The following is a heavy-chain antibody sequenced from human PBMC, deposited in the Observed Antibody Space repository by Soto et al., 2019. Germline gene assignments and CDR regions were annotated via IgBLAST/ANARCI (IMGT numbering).Heavy chain of an antibody. V-gene: IGHV3-11*01. CDR2: ISSSGSTI. CDR3: ARTAHYYDSSGYSDY. D-gene: IGHD3-22*01. CDR1: GFTFSDYY. J-gene: IGHJ4*02. Sequence: GGSLRLSCAASGFTFSDYYMSWIRQAPGKGLEWVSYISSSGSTIYYADSVKGRFTISRDNAKNSLYLQMNSLRAEDTTVYYCARTAHYYDSSGYSDYWGQGTLVTVPQ.